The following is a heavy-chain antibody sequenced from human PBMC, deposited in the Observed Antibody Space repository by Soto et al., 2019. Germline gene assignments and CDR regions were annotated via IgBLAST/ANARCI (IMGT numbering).Heavy chain of an antibody. CDR3: ARESQDYDFWSGWNYYGMDV. CDR1: GFTFSDYY. Sequence: GGSLRLSCAASGFTFSDYYMSWIRQAPGKGLEWVSYISSSGSTIYYADSVKGRFTISRDNAKNSLYLQMNSLRAEDTAVYYCARESQDYDFWSGWNYYGMDVWGQGTTVTVSS. CDR2: ISSSGSTI. D-gene: IGHD3-3*01. V-gene: IGHV3-11*01. J-gene: IGHJ6*02.